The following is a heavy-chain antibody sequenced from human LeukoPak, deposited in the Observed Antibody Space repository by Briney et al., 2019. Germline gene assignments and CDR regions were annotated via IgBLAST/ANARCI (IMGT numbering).Heavy chain of an antibody. J-gene: IGHJ4*02. CDR1: GFTFSSYS. CDR3: ARVYSSGTQGGSDY. CDR2: ISSSSSTI. D-gene: IGHD6-19*01. V-gene: IGHV3-48*02. Sequence: TGGSLRLSCAASGFTFSSYSMNWVRQAPGKGLEWVSHISSSSSTIYYADSVKGRFTISRDNAKNSLYLQMNSLRDEDTAVYYCARVYSSGTQGGSDYWGQGTLVTVSS.